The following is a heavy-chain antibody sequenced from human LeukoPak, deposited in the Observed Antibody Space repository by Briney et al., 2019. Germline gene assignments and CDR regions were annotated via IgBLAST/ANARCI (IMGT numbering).Heavy chain of an antibody. Sequence: GGSLRLSCAASGFTFSSYGMNWVRQAPGKGPEWVSAISTSGGSTYYADSVKGRFTISRDNSKNTLYLQMNSLRAEDTAVYYCAKGQQLARRPGSYWGQGTLVTVSS. V-gene: IGHV3-23*01. CDR1: GFTFSSYG. CDR2: ISTSGGST. CDR3: AKGQQLARRPGSY. D-gene: IGHD6-13*01. J-gene: IGHJ4*02.